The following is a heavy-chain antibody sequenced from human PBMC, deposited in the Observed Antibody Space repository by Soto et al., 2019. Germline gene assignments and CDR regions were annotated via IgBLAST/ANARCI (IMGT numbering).Heavy chain of an antibody. CDR1: GFTFSSYS. CDR3: ARNPIAVAGTGAFDI. Sequence: GGSLRLSCAASGFTFSSYSMNWVRQAPGKGLEWVSYISSSSTIYYADSVKGRFTISRDNAKNSLYLQMNSLRAEDTAVYYCARNPIAVAGTGAFDIWGQGTMVTVSS. CDR2: ISSSSTI. J-gene: IGHJ3*02. V-gene: IGHV3-48*01. D-gene: IGHD6-19*01.